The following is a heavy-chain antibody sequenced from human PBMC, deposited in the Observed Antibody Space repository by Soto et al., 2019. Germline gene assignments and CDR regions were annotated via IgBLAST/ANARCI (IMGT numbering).Heavy chain of an antibody. CDR3: ARDMSRSSEVD. CDR2: ISHSGST. J-gene: IGHJ4*02. Sequence: SATLSLTCAVSGYSISSGSYWGWIRQPPGKGLEWIGSISHSGSTQYNPSLKSRVTISVDTSKNQFSLRLSSVTAADTAVDDGARDMSRSSEVDWGQGTVVTV. CDR1: GYSISSGSY. V-gene: IGHV4-38-2*02. D-gene: IGHD6-6*01.